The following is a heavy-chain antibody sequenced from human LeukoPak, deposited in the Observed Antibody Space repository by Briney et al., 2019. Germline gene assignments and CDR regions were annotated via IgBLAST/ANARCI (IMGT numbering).Heavy chain of an antibody. CDR3: AKDFGYYYGSGSLMYFDY. D-gene: IGHD3-10*01. CDR1: GFTFSSYA. CDR2: ISGSGGST. Sequence: GGSLRLSCAASGFTFSSYAVSWVRQAPGKGLEWVSVISGSGGSTYYADSVKGRFTISRDNSKNTLYLQMNSLRAEDTAVYYCAKDFGYYYGSGSLMYFDYWGQGTLVTVSS. V-gene: IGHV3-23*01. J-gene: IGHJ4*02.